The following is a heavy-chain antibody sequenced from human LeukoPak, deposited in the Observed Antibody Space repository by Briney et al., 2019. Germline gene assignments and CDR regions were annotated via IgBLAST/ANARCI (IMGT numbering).Heavy chain of an antibody. J-gene: IGHJ5*02. CDR2: IKTKADGGTT. CDR1: GFTFSNAW. D-gene: IGHD3-22*01. CDR3: TTESSIYYYDTSGGFDP. V-gene: IGHV3-15*01. Sequence: NPGGSLRLSCAASGFTFSNAWMTWVRQAPGKGLEWVGRIKTKADGGTTDYAAPVKGRFTISRDDSKDTLYLQMNSLKTEDTAVYYCTTESSIYYYDTSGGFDPWGQGTLVTVSS.